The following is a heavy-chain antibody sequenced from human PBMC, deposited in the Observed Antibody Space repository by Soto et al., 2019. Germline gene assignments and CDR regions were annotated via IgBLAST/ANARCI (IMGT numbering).Heavy chain of an antibody. CDR2: MHPGGST. CDR1: GVSINSVNW. Sequence: QVQPQESGPGLVKPSDTLSLTCAVSGVSINSVNWWRWVRQSPGKGLEWIGEMHPGGSTNYNPSLQSRVTVSMEQSRNHFSLRMSSVTAAYTAVYVCARHGHNIYGFDVWGRGTTVTVSS. J-gene: IGHJ6*01. CDR3: ARHGHNIYGFDV. V-gene: IGHV4-4*02. D-gene: IGHD1-1*01.